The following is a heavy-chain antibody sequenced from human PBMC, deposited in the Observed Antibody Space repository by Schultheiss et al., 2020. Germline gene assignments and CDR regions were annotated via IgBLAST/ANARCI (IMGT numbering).Heavy chain of an antibody. V-gene: IGHV3-13*05. Sequence: GGSLRLSCAASGFTFSRYDMHWVRQVTGQGLEWVSPIGTAGDPHYPGSVKGRFTISRDNSKNTLYLEMNSLRAEDTAVYYCAKYSGSLLSLPFDHWGQGTQVTVSS. CDR2: IGTAGDP. CDR1: GFTFSRYD. CDR3: AKYSGSLLSLPFDH. J-gene: IGHJ4*02. D-gene: IGHD6-13*01.